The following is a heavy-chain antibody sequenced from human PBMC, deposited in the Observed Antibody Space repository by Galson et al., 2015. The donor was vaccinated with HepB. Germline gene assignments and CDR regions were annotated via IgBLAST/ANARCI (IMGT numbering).Heavy chain of an antibody. CDR3: ARRWGYYYGSGSRRYYFDY. Sequence: SETLSLTCAVYGGSFSGYYWSWIRQPPGKGLEWIGEINHSGSTNYNPSLKSRVTISVDTSKNQFSLKLSSVTAADTAVYYCARRWGYYYGSGSRRYYFDYWGQGTLVTVSS. V-gene: IGHV4-34*01. CDR2: INHSGST. D-gene: IGHD3-10*01. J-gene: IGHJ4*02. CDR1: GGSFSGYY.